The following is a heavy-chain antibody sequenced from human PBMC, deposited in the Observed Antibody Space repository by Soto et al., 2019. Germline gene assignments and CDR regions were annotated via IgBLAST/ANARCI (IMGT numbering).Heavy chain of an antibody. CDR3: AKDLRGQWLAYDY. CDR2: ISGSGGST. V-gene: IGHV3-23*01. Sequence: EVQLLESGGGLVQPGGSLRLSCAASGFTFSSYAMSWVRQAPGKGLEWVSAISGSGGSTYYADSVKGRFTISRDNSKNPLYLQMNSLRAEDTAVYYCAKDLRGQWLAYDYWGQGTLVTVSS. CDR1: GFTFSSYA. J-gene: IGHJ4*02. D-gene: IGHD6-19*01.